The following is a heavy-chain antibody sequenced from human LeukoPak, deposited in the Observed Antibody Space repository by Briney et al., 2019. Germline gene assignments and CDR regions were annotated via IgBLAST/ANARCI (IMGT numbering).Heavy chain of an antibody. Sequence: PGGSLRLSCAASGFTFSNYWMSWVRQAPGKGLEWVAVISYDGSNKYYADSVKGRFTISRDNSKNTLYLQMNSLRAEDTAVYYCVGYGSGSYYNYYMDVWGKGTTVTVSS. CDR1: GFTFSNYW. CDR2: ISYDGSNK. D-gene: IGHD3-10*01. V-gene: IGHV3-30*03. CDR3: VGYGSGSYYNYYMDV. J-gene: IGHJ6*03.